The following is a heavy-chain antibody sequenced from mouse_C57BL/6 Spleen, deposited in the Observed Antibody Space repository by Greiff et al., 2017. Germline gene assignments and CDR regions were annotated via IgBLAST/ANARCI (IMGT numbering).Heavy chain of an antibody. V-gene: IGHV8-12*01. D-gene: IGHD2-5*01. J-gene: IGHJ2*01. CDR3: ARRAAYYSSYFDY. Sequence: QVTLKESGPGILQSSQTLSLTCSFSGFSLSTSGMGVSWIRQPSGKGLEWLAHIYWDDDKRSNPSLKSRRTISKDTSRNQVFLKITSVDTADTATYYCARRAAYYSSYFDYWGQGTTLTVSS. CDR1: GFSLSTSGMG. CDR2: IYWDDDK.